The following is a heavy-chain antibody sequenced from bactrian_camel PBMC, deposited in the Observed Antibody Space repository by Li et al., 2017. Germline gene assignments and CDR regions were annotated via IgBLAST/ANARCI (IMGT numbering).Heavy chain of an antibody. D-gene: IGHD5*01. Sequence: VQLVESGGGSVQAGGSLRLSCVVSGFTFSSVDMSWVRQAPGKGLEWVSSIYSRGDGTTYYADSVKGRFIISEDNGKNTVYLQMNSLKPEDTAMYYCATGPGLVGTGCGPEDLNHWGQGTQVTVS. CDR2: IYSRGDGTT. J-gene: IGHJ4*01. V-gene: IGHV3S40*01. CDR3: ATGPGLVGTGCGPEDLNH. CDR1: GFTFSSVD.